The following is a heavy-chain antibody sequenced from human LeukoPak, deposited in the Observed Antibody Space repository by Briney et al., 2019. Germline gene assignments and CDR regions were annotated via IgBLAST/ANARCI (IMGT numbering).Heavy chain of an antibody. J-gene: IGHJ5*02. V-gene: IGHV3-48*02. CDR2: ISSSSTII. CDR1: GFTFSSYA. D-gene: IGHD3-10*01. Sequence: SGGSLRLSCAASGFTFSSYAMNWVRQAPGKGLEWVSYISSSSTIIYNADSVKGRFTISRDNAKNSLFLQMNSLRDEDTAVYYCAREGFGELLVGWFDPWGQGTLVTVSS. CDR3: AREGFGELLVGWFDP.